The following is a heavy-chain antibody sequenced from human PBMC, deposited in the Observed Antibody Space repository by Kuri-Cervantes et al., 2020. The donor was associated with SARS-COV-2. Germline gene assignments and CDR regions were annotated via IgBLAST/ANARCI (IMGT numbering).Heavy chain of an antibody. J-gene: IGHJ3*02. V-gene: IGHV3-30*04. CDR2: ISYDGSNK. Sequence: GGSLRLSCAASGSTFSSYAMHWVRQAPGKGLEWVAVISYDGSNKYYADSVKGRFTISRDNSKNTLYLQMNSLRAEDTAVYYCARDQDDYSNYHAFDIWGQGTMVTVSS. CDR1: GSTFSSYA. CDR3: ARDQDDYSNYHAFDI. D-gene: IGHD4-11*01.